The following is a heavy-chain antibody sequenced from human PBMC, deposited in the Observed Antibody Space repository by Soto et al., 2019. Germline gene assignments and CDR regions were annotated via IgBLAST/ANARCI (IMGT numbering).Heavy chain of an antibody. CDR2: ISAYNGNT. J-gene: IGHJ4*02. CDR1: GYTFTSYG. V-gene: IGHV1-18*01. D-gene: IGHD2-15*01. Sequence: GASVKVSCKASGYTFTSYGISWVRQAPGQGLEWMGWISAYNGNTNYAQKLQGRVTMTTDTSTSTAYMELRSLRSDGTAVYYCARVLLGFCSGGSCYTLDYYFAYWGQGTLVTVSS. CDR3: ARVLLGFCSGGSCYTLDYYFAY.